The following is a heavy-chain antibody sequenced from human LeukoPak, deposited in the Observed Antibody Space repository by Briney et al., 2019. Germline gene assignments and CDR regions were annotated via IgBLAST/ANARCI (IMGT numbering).Heavy chain of an antibody. CDR3: ARDSTGRNWFDP. CDR1: GGSISSGDYY. J-gene: IGHJ5*02. CDR2: IYYSGST. Sequence: SETLSLTCTVSGGSISSGDYYWTWIRQPPGKGLEWIGYIYYSGSTYYNPSLQSRTIISVDTSKNQFSLKLSSVTAADTAVYYCARDSTGRNWFDPWGQGTLVTVSS. V-gene: IGHV4-30-4*08.